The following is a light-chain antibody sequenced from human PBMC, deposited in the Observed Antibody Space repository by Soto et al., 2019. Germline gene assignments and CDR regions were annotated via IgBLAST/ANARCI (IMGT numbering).Light chain of an antibody. Sequence: EIVLTQSPATLSLSPGERATLSCRASQSVSSSLAWYQQKPGQAPRLLIYDASNRATGIPARFSGSGSGTDFTLTISSLDPEDVAVYYCQQRSNSWTFGQGTKVEIK. CDR2: DAS. CDR1: QSVSSS. J-gene: IGKJ1*01. CDR3: QQRSNSWT. V-gene: IGKV3-11*01.